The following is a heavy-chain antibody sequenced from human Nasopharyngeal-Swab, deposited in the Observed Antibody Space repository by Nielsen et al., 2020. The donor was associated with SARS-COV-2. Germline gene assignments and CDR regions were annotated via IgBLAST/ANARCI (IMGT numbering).Heavy chain of an antibody. D-gene: IGHD4-17*01. V-gene: IGHV6-1*01. Sequence: WIRQSPSRGLEWLGRTYYRSKWYNDYAVSVKSRITINPDTSKNQFSLHLNSVTPEDTAVYYCARARGAYGDYYYYYNTDVWGKGTTGTVSS. CDR2: TYYRSKWYN. CDR3: ARARGAYGDYYYYYNTDV. J-gene: IGHJ6*03.